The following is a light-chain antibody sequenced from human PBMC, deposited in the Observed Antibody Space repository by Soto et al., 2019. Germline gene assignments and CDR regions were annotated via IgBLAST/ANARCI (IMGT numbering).Light chain of an antibody. V-gene: IGKV3-20*01. J-gene: IGKJ1*01. CDR2: GAS. CDR1: QTVGNNY. Sequence: EIVLTQSPGTLSLSPGERATLSCRASQTVGNNYLDWYQQKPGQAPRLLIYGASSRATVIPDRFSGSGSGTDFTLTISRLEPEDFAVYYCRQSATSPRTFGQGTKVESK. CDR3: RQSATSPRT.